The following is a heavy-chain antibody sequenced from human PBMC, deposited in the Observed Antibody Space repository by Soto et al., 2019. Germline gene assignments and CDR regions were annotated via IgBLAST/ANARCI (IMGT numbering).Heavy chain of an antibody. CDR1: GFTFSDYW. Sequence: GGSLRLSCAASGFTFSDYWMHWVRQAPGKGLEWVSRIKRDGSTTYYADSVKGRFTISRDNSKNTLYLQMNSLRAEDTAVYYCAKSIGYYYYYGMDVWGQGTTVTVSS. CDR3: AKSIGYYYYYGMDV. J-gene: IGHJ6*02. CDR2: IKRDGSTT. V-gene: IGHV3-74*01.